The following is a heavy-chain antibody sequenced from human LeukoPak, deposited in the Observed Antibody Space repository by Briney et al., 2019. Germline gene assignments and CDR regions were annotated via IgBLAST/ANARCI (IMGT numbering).Heavy chain of an antibody. Sequence: PGGSLRLSCAASGFTFSSYAMHWVRQAPGKGLEWVAVISYDGSNKYYADSVKDRFTISRDNSKNTLYLQMNSLRAEDTAVYYCAKAVDTAMVTDWGQGTLVTVSS. CDR2: ISYDGSNK. V-gene: IGHV3-30*04. CDR1: GFTFSSYA. J-gene: IGHJ4*02. D-gene: IGHD5-18*01. CDR3: AKAVDTAMVTD.